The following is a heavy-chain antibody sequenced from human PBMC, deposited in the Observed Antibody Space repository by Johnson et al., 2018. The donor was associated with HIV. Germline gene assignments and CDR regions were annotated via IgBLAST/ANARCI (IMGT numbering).Heavy chain of an antibody. D-gene: IGHD2-2*01. CDR1: RFTFSSYA. J-gene: IGHJ3*02. V-gene: IGHV3-7*01. CDR3: ARDRWYCSSTSCQKDAFDI. CDR2: IKQDGSER. Sequence: EVQLVESGGGVVQPGRSLRLSCAASRFTFSSYAMHWVRQAPGKGLEWVANIKQDGSERYYVDSVKGRFTISRDNAKNSLYLQMHSLRAEDTAVYYCARDRWYCSSTSCQKDAFDIWGQGTMVTVSS.